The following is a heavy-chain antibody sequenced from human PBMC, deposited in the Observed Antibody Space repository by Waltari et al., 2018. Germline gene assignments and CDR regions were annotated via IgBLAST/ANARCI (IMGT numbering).Heavy chain of an antibody. D-gene: IGHD3-10*01. CDR2: INPNSGGT. V-gene: IGHV1-2*06. CDR3: ARDRLGSGS. CDR1: GYTFTGYY. Sequence: QVQLVQSGAEVKKPGASVKVSCMASGYTFTGYYMHWVRQAPGQGLEWMGRINPNSGGTNYEKKVKGRVTMTRDTSISTAYMELSRLRSDDTAVYYCARDRLGSGSWGQGTLVTVSS. J-gene: IGHJ4*02.